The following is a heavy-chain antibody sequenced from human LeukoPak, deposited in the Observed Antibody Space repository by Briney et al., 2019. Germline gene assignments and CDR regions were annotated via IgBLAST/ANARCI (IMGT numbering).Heavy chain of an antibody. CDR1: GFTFSDYY. D-gene: IGHD3-16*01. CDR2: ISYDGSNK. CDR3: ARGGVFAFDI. J-gene: IGHJ3*02. V-gene: IGHV3-30-3*01. Sequence: GGSLRLSCAASGFTFSDYYMNWIRQAPGKGLEWVAVISYDGSNKYYADSVKGRFTISRDNSKNTLYLQMNSLRAEDTAVYYCARGGVFAFDIWGQGTMVTVSS.